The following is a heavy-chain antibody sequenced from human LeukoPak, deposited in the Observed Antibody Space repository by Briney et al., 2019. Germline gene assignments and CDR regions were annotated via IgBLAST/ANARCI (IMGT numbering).Heavy chain of an antibody. J-gene: IGHJ5*02. V-gene: IGHV4-59*01. CDR1: GGSLSSYY. CDR2: IYYSGST. D-gene: IGHD3-10*01. CDR3: ARLPARGWFDT. Sequence: SETLSLTCTVSGGSLSSYYWSWIRQPPGKGLEWIGYIYYSGSTNYNPSLKSRVTISVDTSKNQFSLKLSSVTAADTAVYYCARLPARGWFDTGAREPWSPSPQ.